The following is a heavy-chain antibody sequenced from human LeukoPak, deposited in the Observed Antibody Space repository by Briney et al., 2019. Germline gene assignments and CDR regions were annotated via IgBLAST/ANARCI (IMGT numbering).Heavy chain of an antibody. V-gene: IGHV4-38-2*01. CDR1: GYSISSDYY. CDR3: ARVDYSDSSTYRGNWYFDL. J-gene: IGHJ2*01. CDR2: IYHTGNT. D-gene: IGHD3-22*01. Sequence: PSETLSLTCAVSGYSISSDYYWGCIRQPPGKGLEWIGSIYHTGNTYYRPSLKSRITMSVDTSKNQFSLKLRSVTAADTAVYYCARVDYSDSSTYRGNWYFDLWGRGTLVTVSS.